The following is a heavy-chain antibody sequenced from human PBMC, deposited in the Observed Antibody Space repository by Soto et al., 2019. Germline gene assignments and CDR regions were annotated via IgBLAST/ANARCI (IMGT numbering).Heavy chain of an antibody. D-gene: IGHD6-6*01. J-gene: IGHJ4*02. CDR2: ISYDGSNK. CDR3: ARDGTYSSSSGSFDY. Sequence: PGGSLRLSCAASGFTFSSYAMHWVRQGPGKGLEWVAVISYDGSNKYYADSVKGRFTISRDNSKNTLYLQMNSLRAEDTAVYYCARDGTYSSSSGSFDYWGQGTLVTVSS. CDR1: GFTFSSYA. V-gene: IGHV3-30-3*01.